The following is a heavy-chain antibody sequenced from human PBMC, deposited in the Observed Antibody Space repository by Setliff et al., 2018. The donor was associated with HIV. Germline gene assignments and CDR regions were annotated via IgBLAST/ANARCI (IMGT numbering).Heavy chain of an antibody. CDR1: GGSISSGSYY. Sequence: SETLSLTCTVSGGSISSGSYYWSWIRQPAGKGLEWIGHIYTSGSTNYNPSLKSRVTISVDTSKNQFSLKLSSVTAADTAVYYCARVRDYGGNFFDYWGKGTTVTVSS. CDR3: ARVRDYGGNFFDY. CDR2: IYTSGST. D-gene: IGHD4-17*01. V-gene: IGHV4-61*09. J-gene: IGHJ4*02.